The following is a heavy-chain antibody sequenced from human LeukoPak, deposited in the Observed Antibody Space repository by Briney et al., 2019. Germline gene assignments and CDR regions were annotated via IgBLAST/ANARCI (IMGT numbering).Heavy chain of an antibody. CDR3: ARVKDVNDDIMFHH. CDR2: IKQDGSRK. CDR1: GFTFNTYW. D-gene: IGHD3-9*01. V-gene: IGHV3-7*01. Sequence: GGSLRLSCAASGFTFNTYWMNWVRQAPGKGLEWVANIKQDGSRKEYVDSVKGRFTISRDNAKNSLYLQMNSLRAEDTAVYYCARVKDVNDDIMFHHWGQGTLVTVSS. J-gene: IGHJ1*01.